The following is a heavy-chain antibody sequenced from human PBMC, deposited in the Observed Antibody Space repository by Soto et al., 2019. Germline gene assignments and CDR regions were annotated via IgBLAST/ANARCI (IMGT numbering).Heavy chain of an antibody. CDR1: GFTFDDYA. CDR3: AKRWGSGVRGGGDPFDY. CDR2: ISWNSGSI. J-gene: IGHJ4*02. Sequence: EVQLVESGGGLVQPGRSLRLSCAASGFTFDDYAMHWVRQAPGKGLEWVSGISWNSGSIGYADSVKGRVTISRDNGKNSLDLQRDRLGGEGTALYYGAKRWGSGVRGGGDPFDYWGQGTLVTVSS. D-gene: IGHD3-16*02. V-gene: IGHV3-9*01.